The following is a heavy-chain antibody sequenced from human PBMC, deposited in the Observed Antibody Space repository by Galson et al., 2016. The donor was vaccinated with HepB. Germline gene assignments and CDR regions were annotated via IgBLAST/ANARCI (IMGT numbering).Heavy chain of an antibody. CDR2: IWHDGSKK. V-gene: IGHV3-33*06. CDR3: AKDKGRSSSSPTRGRDV. CDR1: RFTFSIYG. Sequence: SLRLSCAASRFTFSIYGMHWVRQAPDKGLEWVAVIWHDGSKKYYADSVKGRVTISRDNSKNTLYLQMNSLRAEDTALYYCAKDKGRSSSSPTRGRDVWGQGTTVTVSS. J-gene: IGHJ6*02. D-gene: IGHD6-13*01.